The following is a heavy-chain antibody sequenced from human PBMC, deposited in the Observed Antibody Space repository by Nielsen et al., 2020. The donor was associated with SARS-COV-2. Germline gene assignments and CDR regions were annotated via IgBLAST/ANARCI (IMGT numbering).Heavy chain of an antibody. Sequence: SETLSLTCTVSGGSISSYYWSWIRQPPGKGLEWIGYISNTGSTNSNPSLQSRVTISVDTSKNQFSLKLSSVTAADTAVYYCARDHGYNYAYGHYYYGMDVWGQGTTVTVSS. CDR2: ISNTGST. J-gene: IGHJ6*02. CDR1: GGSISSYY. D-gene: IGHD5-24*01. CDR3: ARDHGYNYAYGHYYYGMDV. V-gene: IGHV4-59*01.